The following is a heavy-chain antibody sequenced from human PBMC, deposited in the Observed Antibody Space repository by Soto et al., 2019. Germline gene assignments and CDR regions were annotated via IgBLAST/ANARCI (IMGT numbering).Heavy chain of an antibody. CDR1: GFTLSSRW. D-gene: IGHD2-15*01. CDR2: IKTDGTST. CDR3: ARDQDTYGQAVFDS. J-gene: IGHJ4*02. V-gene: IGHV3-74*01. Sequence: EVQLVESGGGLVQPGGSLRLSCAASGFTLSSRWMHWVRQAPGKGLVWVSRIKTDGTSTSYADSVKGRFTISRDNAKNTLYLQXNSLRAEDTAMYYCARDQDTYGQAVFDSWGQGTLVTVSS.